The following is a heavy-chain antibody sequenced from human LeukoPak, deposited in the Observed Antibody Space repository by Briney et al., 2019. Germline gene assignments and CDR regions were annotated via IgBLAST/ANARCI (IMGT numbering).Heavy chain of an antibody. D-gene: IGHD4-17*01. CDR1: GGSISSGSYY. CDR3: ARVTTLPYYYYYMDV. J-gene: IGHJ6*03. CDR2: IYTSGST. V-gene: IGHV4-61*02. Sequence: SETLSLTCTVSGGSISSGSYYWSWIRQPAGKGLEWIGRIYTSGSTNYNPSLKSRVTISVDTSKNQFSLKLSSVTAADTAVYYCARVTTLPYYYYYMDVWGKGTTVTISS.